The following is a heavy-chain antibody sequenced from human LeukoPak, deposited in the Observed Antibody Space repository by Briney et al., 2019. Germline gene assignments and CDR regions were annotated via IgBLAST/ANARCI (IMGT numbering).Heavy chain of an antibody. CDR1: GFTFVDYA. Sequence: GRSLRLSRAASGFTFVDYAMHWVRQAPGKGLEWVSGISWNSGSIGYEDSVKGRFTISRDNAKNSLYLQMNSLRAEDTALYYCAKVISSGWYGWKAFDYWGQGTLVTVSS. D-gene: IGHD6-19*01. J-gene: IGHJ4*02. CDR3: AKVISSGWYGWKAFDY. CDR2: ISWNSGSI. V-gene: IGHV3-9*01.